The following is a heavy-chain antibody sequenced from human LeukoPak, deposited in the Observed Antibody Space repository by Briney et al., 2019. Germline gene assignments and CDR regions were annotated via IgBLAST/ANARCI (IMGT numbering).Heavy chain of an antibody. CDR2: ISSSGGTI. V-gene: IGHV3-48*03. J-gene: IGHJ4*02. Sequence: PGGSLRLSCVASGFTFSSYEMNWVRQAPGKGLEWVSYISSSGGTIYYADSVKGRFTISRDNAKNSLYLQMNSLRAEDTAVYYCAKVGGWEYFDYWGQGTLVTVSS. D-gene: IGHD6-19*01. CDR1: GFTFSSYE. CDR3: AKVGGWEYFDY.